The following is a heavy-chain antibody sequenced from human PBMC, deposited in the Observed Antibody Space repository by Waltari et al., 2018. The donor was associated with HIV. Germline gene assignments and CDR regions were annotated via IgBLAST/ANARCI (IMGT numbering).Heavy chain of an antibody. Sequence: ESGGDLLKPGGCLRLSCAASGFTLNSVWMSWVRQAPGKGLEWVGRIKTKGDGGATDYAAAVKGRFTISRDDSKNTVYLQMNSLKIEDTAVYYCTSEEDYGSGSHFDYWGQGTLVTVSS. J-gene: IGHJ4*02. CDR1: GFTLNSVW. V-gene: IGHV3-15*01. D-gene: IGHD3-10*01. CDR3: TSEEDYGSGSHFDY. CDR2: IKTKGDGGAT.